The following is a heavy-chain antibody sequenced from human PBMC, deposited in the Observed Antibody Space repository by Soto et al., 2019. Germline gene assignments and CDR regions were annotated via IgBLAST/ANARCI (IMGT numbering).Heavy chain of an antibody. Sequence: SETLSLTCTVSGGSISSSSYYWGWIRQPPGKGLEWIGSIYYSGSTYYSPSFQGQVTISADKSISTAYLQWSSLKASDTAMYYCAGGGVRGVITRTRDYYGMDVWGQGTTVTVSS. CDR3: AGGGVRGVITRTRDYYGMDV. V-gene: IGHV4-39*07. CDR2: IYYSGST. J-gene: IGHJ6*02. D-gene: IGHD3-10*01. CDR1: GGSISSSSYY.